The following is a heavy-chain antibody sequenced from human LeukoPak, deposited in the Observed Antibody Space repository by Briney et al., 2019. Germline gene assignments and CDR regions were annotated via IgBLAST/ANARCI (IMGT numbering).Heavy chain of an antibody. Sequence: ASVKVSCKASGYTFTGYYMHWVRQAPGQGLEWMGWINPNSGGTNYAQKFQGRVTMTRDTSISTAYMELSSLRSEDTAVYYCARDNSVGDVAWWFDPWGQGTLVTVSS. CDR1: GYTFTGYY. D-gene: IGHD1-26*01. J-gene: IGHJ5*02. CDR2: INPNSGGT. V-gene: IGHV1-2*02. CDR3: ARDNSVGDVAWWFDP.